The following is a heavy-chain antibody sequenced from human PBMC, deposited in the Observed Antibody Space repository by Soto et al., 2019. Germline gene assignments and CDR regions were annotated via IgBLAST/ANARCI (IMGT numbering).Heavy chain of an antibody. D-gene: IGHD6-13*01. Sequence: PSETLSLTCTVSGGSISSSSYYWGWIRQPPGKGLEWIGSIYYSGSTYYNPSLKSRVTISVDTSKNQFSLKLSSVTAADTAVYYCARHEVSVGAAHDYWGQGTLVTVSS. V-gene: IGHV4-39*01. CDR1: GGSISSSSYY. J-gene: IGHJ4*02. CDR2: IYYSGST. CDR3: ARHEVSVGAAHDY.